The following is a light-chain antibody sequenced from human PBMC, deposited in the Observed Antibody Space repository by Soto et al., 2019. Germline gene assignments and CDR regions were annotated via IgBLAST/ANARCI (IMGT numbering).Light chain of an antibody. CDR1: QSIRHY. Sequence: DIQMTQSPPTLSASVGDRVTITCRASQSIRHYLAWYQQMPGKAPKLLIYGASTLQSGVPSSFSGSGSGTEFTLTISSLQPYDFGTYFCQHHNSYSQTFGQGTKVEIK. J-gene: IGKJ1*01. CDR2: GAS. CDR3: QHHNSYSQT. V-gene: IGKV1-5*01.